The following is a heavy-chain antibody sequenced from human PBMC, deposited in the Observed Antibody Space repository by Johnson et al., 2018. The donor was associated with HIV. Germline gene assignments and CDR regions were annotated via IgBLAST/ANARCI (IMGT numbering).Heavy chain of an antibody. V-gene: IGHV3-20*04. CDR1: GFTFDDYG. Sequence: VQLVESGGGVVRPGGSLRLSCAASGFTFDDYGMSWVRQAPGKGLEWVSGINWNGGSTGYGDSVKGRFPISRDNAKNSLYLHMNSLRVEDTALYYCARHNWNDLAFDIWGQGTMVTVSS. D-gene: IGHD1-20*01. CDR2: INWNGGST. J-gene: IGHJ3*02. CDR3: ARHNWNDLAFDI.